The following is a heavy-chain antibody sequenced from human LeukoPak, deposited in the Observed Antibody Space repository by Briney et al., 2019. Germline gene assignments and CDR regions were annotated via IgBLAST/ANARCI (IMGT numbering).Heavy chain of an antibody. V-gene: IGHV4-38-2*01. CDR1: GYSISSGYY. D-gene: IGHD2-2*01. CDR2: IYHSGST. CDR3: ARHVYCSSTGCYYSEYFQH. Sequence: PSETLSLTCAVSGYSISSGYYCGWIRQPPGKGLEWIGSIYHSGSTYYNPSLKSRVTISVDTSKNQFSLKLSSVTAADTAVYYCARHVYCSSTGCYYSEYFQHWGQGTLVTVSS. J-gene: IGHJ1*01.